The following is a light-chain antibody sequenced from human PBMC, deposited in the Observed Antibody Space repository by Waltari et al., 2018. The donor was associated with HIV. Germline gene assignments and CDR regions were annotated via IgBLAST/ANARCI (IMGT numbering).Light chain of an antibody. V-gene: IGLV2-8*01. CDR3: SSFAGTHKL. CDR1: NSDISDYNY. Sequence: QSALTQSPSASGSPGQSVNLSCSGANSDISDYNYVSWYQQHSDRPPKLIIFEVTKRPSGVPDRFSGSKSGNTASLFLSGLQPEDEATYFCSSFAGTHKLFGGGTKLTVL. CDR2: EVT. J-gene: IGLJ2*01.